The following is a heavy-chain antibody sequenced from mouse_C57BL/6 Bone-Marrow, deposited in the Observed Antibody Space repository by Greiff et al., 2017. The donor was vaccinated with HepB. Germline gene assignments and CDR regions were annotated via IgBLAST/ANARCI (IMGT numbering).Heavy chain of an antibody. Sequence: VQRVESGPGLVQPSQSLSITCTVSGFSLTSYGVHWVRQSPGKGLEWLGVIWIGGSTDYNAAFISRLSISKDNSKSQVFFKMNSLQADDTAIYYCARYYGSRTWFAYWGQGTLVTVSA. CDR1: GFSLTSYG. CDR2: IWIGGST. D-gene: IGHD1-1*01. V-gene: IGHV2-2*01. J-gene: IGHJ3*01. CDR3: ARYYGSRTWFAY.